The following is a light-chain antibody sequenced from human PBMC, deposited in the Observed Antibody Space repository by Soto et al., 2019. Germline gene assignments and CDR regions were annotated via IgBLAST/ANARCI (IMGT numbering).Light chain of an antibody. Sequence: EIGMTQSPSTLSVSPGERATLSCRASQSIYSELAWYQQKPGQPPRLLIYSASTRATGGPARFTGSGSGSEFTLTISGLQSEDFAVYYCQQGHNWPLTFGQGTRLEI. CDR3: QQGHNWPLT. V-gene: IGKV3-15*01. CDR1: QSIYSE. J-gene: IGKJ2*01. CDR2: SAS.